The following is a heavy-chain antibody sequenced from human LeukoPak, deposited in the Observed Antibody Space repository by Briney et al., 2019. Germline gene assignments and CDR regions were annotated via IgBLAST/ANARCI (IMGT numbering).Heavy chain of an antibody. V-gene: IGHV4-31*03. D-gene: IGHD3-22*01. CDR3: ATDYYDSSGYYPGTY. Sequence: KSSETLSLTCTVSGGSISSGGYYWSWIRQHPGKGLEWIGYIYYSGSTYYNPSLKSRVTISVDTSKNQFSLKLSSVTAADTAVYYCATDYYDSSGYYPGTYGGQGTLVTVSS. J-gene: IGHJ4*02. CDR1: GGSISSGGYY. CDR2: IYYSGST.